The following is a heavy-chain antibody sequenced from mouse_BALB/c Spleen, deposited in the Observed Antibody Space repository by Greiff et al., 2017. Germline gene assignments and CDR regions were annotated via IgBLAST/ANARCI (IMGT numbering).Heavy chain of an antibody. CDR1: GYSITSGYY. CDR2: ISYDGSN. Sequence: EVQLQESGPGLVKPSQSLSLTCSVTGYSITSGYYWNWIRQFPGNKLEWMGYISYDGSNNYNPSLKNRISITRDTSKNQFFLKLNSVTTEDTATYYCARAIYYDYDRCAYWGQGTLVTVSA. CDR3: ARAIYYDYDRCAY. J-gene: IGHJ3*01. V-gene: IGHV3-6*02. D-gene: IGHD2-4*01.